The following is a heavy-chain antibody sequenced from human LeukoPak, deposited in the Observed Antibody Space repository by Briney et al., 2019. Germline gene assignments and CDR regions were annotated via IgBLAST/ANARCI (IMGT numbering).Heavy chain of an antibody. CDR3: AKDWLSGILGSYYFDY. CDR2: IWYDGSNK. J-gene: IGHJ4*02. D-gene: IGHD3-10*01. V-gene: IGHV3-33*06. Sequence: GRSLRLSCAASGFTFSSYGMHWVRQAPGKGLEWVAVIWYDGSNKYYADSVKGRFTISRDNSKNTLYLQMNSLRAEDTAVYYCAKDWLSGILGSYYFDYWGQGTLVTVSS. CDR1: GFTFSSYG.